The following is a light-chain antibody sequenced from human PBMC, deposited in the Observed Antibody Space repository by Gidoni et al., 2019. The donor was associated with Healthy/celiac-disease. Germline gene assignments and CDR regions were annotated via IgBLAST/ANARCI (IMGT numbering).Light chain of an antibody. CDR2: EDN. J-gene: IGLJ3*02. V-gene: IGLV6-57*02. CDR3: QSYGSSNQGWV. Sequence: NFMLTQPHSVSESPVKTVTIPCTGSSGSIASNYVQWYQQRPGSAPTTVIYEDNQRPSGVPDRFSGSIDSSSNSASLTISGLKTEDEADYYCQSYGSSNQGWVFGGGTKLTVL. CDR1: SGSIASNY.